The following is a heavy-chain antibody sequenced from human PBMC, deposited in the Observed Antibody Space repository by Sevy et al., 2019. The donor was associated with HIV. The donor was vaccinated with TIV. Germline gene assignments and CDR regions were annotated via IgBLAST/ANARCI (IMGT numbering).Heavy chain of an antibody. V-gene: IGHV4-31*03. CDR2: IYYSGTT. D-gene: IGHD3-3*01. Sequence: SETLSLTCTVSXGSISSGGYYWTWIRQHPGKGLEWIGYIYYSGTTYYNPSLKSRVTISVDTSKNQFSLKLSSVTAADXAVYYCARWHDXWSGYYTGYYYGMDVWGQGTTVTVSS. CDR3: ARWHDXWSGYYTGYYYGMDV. J-gene: IGHJ6*02. CDR1: XGSISSGGYY.